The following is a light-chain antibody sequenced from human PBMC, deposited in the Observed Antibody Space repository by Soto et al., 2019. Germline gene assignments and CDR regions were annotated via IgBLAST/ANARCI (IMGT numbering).Light chain of an antibody. V-gene: IGKV1-5*01. CDR2: DAS. CDR3: QHYSNYPYT. CDR1: QSISSW. J-gene: IGKJ2*01. Sequence: DIQMTQSPSTLSASLGDRVTITCRASQSISSWLAWYQQKPGKAPKVLIYDASSLESGVPSRFSGSRSGTEFTLTISSLQPDDFATYYCQHYSNYPYTFGQGTKLEIK.